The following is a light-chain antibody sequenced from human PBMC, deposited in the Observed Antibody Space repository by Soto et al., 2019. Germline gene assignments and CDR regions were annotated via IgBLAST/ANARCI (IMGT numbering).Light chain of an antibody. J-gene: IGKJ1*01. Sequence: RVTITCGASQNIRTWLAWYQQKPGKAPRLLMYQASSLKSGVPSRFSGSGSETEFTLAISSLQPEDSATYYCLQDINYPWTFGQGTKVDIK. CDR1: QNIRTW. CDR2: QAS. V-gene: IGKV1-5*03. CDR3: LQDINYPWT.